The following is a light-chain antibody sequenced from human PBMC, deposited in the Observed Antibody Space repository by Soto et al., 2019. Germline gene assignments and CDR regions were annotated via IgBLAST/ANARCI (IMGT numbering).Light chain of an antibody. V-gene: IGLV1-40*01. CDR3: QSYDSSLSAHYV. CDR1: SSNIGAGYD. J-gene: IGLJ1*01. Sequence: QSVRTHAASGSGAPRHSLPISCTGSSSNIGAGYDVHWYQQLPGTAPKLLIYGNSNRPSGVPDRFSGSKSGTSASLAITGLQAEDEADYYCQSYDSSLSAHYVLGTGTKVTVL. CDR2: GNS.